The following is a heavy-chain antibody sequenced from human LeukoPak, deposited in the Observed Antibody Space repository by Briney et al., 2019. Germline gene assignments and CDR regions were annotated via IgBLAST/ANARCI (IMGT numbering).Heavy chain of an antibody. CDR3: AKDYGDYGYFDY. V-gene: IGHV3-30*18. D-gene: IGHD4-17*01. J-gene: IGHJ4*02. CDR1: GFTFSSYG. Sequence: GGSLRLSCAASGFTFSSYGMHWVRQAPGKGLEWVAVISYDGSNKYYADSVKGRFTISRDNSKNTQYLQMNSLRAEDTAVYYCAKDYGDYGYFDYWGQGTLVTVSS. CDR2: ISYDGSNK.